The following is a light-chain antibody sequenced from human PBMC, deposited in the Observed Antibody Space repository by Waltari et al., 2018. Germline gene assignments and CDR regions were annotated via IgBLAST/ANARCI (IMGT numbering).Light chain of an antibody. CDR3: QQRSNWPT. CDR2: DAS. CDR1: QSVSSY. J-gene: IGKJ4*01. V-gene: IGKV3-11*01. Sequence: EIVLTQSPATLSLSPGDRATLSCRARQSVSSYLAWYQQKPRQAPRLLIYDASNRATGIPARFSGSGSGTDFTLTISSLEPEDFAVYYCQQRSNWPTFGGGTKVEIK.